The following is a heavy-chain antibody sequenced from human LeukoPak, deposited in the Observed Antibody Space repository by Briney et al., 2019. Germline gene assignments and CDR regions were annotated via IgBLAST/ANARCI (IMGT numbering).Heavy chain of an antibody. CDR2: IYYSGST. Sequence: PSETLSLTCTVSGGSISSSSYYWGWIRQPPGKGLEWIGSIYYSGSTYYKPSLKSRVTISVDTSKNQFSLKLSSVTAADTAVYYCARVPEWDDAFDIWGQGTMVTVSS. J-gene: IGHJ3*02. V-gene: IGHV4-39*07. CDR3: ARVPEWDDAFDI. D-gene: IGHD1-26*01. CDR1: GGSISSSSYY.